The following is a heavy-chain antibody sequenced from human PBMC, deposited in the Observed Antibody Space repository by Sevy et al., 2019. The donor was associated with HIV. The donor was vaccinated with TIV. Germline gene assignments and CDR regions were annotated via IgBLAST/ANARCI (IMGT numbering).Heavy chain of an antibody. CDR3: AKDPGAYSGRAFAI. Sequence: GGSLRLSCAASGFTFSSYAMSWVRQAPGKGLEWVSAISGSCGSTYYADSVKGRFPISRANPKNTLYRQMNSLRAEDRAVYYCAKDPGAYSGRAFAIGGQGTMVTVS. J-gene: IGHJ3*02. D-gene: IGHD1-26*01. V-gene: IGHV3-23*01. CDR2: ISGSCGST. CDR1: GFTFSSYA.